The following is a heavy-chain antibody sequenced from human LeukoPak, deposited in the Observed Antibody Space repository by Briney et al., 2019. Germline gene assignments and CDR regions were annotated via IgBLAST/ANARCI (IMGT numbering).Heavy chain of an antibody. CDR3: ARGYDPLDY. CDR1: GVSISSYY. Sequence: PSETLSLTCNVSGVSISSYYWSWIRQPPGKGLEWVGHIYYSGTTNYSPSLKSRVTISVDTSKNQFSLKLSSVTAADTAVYYCARGYDPLDYWGQGTLVTVSS. J-gene: IGHJ4*02. D-gene: IGHD2-15*01. V-gene: IGHV4-59*01. CDR2: IYYSGTT.